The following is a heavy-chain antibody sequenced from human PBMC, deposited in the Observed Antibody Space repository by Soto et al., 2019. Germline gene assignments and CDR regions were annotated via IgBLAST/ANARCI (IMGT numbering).Heavy chain of an antibody. V-gene: IGHV1-69*02. CDR1: GGTFSSYT. Sequence: QVQLVQSGAEVKKPGSSVKVSCKASGGTFSSYTISWVRQAPGQGLEWMGRIIPILGIANYAQKFQGIVKITADKSTSTAYMELSSLRSEDTAVYYCASALYSRSWYCFDPWGQGPLVTVSS. D-gene: IGHD6-13*01. CDR3: ASALYSRSWYCFDP. J-gene: IGHJ5*02. CDR2: IIPILGIA.